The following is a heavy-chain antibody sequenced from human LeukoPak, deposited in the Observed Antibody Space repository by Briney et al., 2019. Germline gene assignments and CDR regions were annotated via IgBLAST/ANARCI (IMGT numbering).Heavy chain of an antibody. CDR2: IIPIFGTA. D-gene: IGHD1-26*01. V-gene: IGHV1-69*13. CDR1: GGTFSGYA. J-gene: IGHJ6*02. Sequence: ASVKVSCKASGGTFSGYAISWVRQAPGQGLEWMGGIIPIFGTANYAQKFQGRVTITADESTSTAHMELSSLRSEDTAVYYCARWELLPSNYYGMDVWGQGTTVTVSS. CDR3: ARWELLPSNYYGMDV.